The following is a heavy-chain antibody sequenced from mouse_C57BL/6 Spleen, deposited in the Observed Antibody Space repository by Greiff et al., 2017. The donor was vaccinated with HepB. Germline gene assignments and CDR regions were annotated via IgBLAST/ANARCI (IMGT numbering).Heavy chain of an antibody. CDR1: GYTFTSYD. CDR3: ARPFDTVVAKYFDV. D-gene: IGHD1-1*01. V-gene: IGHV1-85*01. J-gene: IGHJ1*03. CDR2: IYPRDGST. Sequence: QVQLQQSGPELVKPGASVKLSCKASGYTFTSYDITWVQQRPGQGLEWIGWIYPRDGSTKYNEKFKGKATLTVDTSSSTAYMELHSLTSEDSAVYFCARPFDTVVAKYFDVWGTGTTVTVSS.